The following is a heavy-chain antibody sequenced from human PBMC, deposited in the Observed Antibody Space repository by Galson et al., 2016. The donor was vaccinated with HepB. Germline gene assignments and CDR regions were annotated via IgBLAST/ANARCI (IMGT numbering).Heavy chain of an antibody. CDR2: IYYSGST. D-gene: IGHD2-15*01. J-gene: IGHJ4*02. CDR1: GGSMSSNSYY. Sequence: SETLSLTCTVSGGSMSSNSYYWGWIRRPPGKGLEWIGTIYYSGSTYSNPSLKSRVTISVDTSKNQFPLNLSSVTAADTAVYYCARHPYCSGDTCYFPDYWGRGTLVTVSS. CDR3: ARHPYCSGDTCYFPDY. V-gene: IGHV4-39*01.